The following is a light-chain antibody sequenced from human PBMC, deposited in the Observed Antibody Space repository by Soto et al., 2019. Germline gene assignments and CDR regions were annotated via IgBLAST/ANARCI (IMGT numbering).Light chain of an antibody. CDR3: SSYTSSSTAV. CDR1: SSDVGGYNY. CDR2: DVS. V-gene: IGLV2-14*01. Sequence: QSVLTQPASVSGSPGQSITISCTGTSSDVGGYNYVSWYQQHPGKAPKLMIYDVSNRPSGVSNRFSGSKSGNTASQTISGLQAEDEADYYCSSYTSSSTAVFGGGTKLTVL. J-gene: IGLJ2*01.